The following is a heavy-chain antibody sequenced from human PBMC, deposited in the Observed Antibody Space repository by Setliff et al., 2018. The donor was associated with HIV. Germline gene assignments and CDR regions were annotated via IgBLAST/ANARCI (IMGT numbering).Heavy chain of an antibody. D-gene: IGHD6-13*01. V-gene: IGHV4-39*01. CDR3: ARHSEYSSSWYYFDY. Sequence: PSETLSLTCTVSGGSISSSSYYWGWIRQPPGKGLEWIGSIYYSGSTYYNPSLKSRVTISVDTSKNQFSLKLSFVTAADTAVYYCARHSEYSSSWYYFDYWGQGTLVTVSS. J-gene: IGHJ4*02. CDR2: IYYSGST. CDR1: GGSISSSSYY.